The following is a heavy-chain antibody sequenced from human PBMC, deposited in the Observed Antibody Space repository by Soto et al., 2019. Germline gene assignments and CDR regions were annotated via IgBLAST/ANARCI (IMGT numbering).Heavy chain of an antibody. CDR1: GFTFSTYA. Sequence: GGSLRLSCAASGFTFSTYAMSWVRQAPGKGLEWVSAISGSGGTTFYADSVKGRFTFSRDNSKNTLYLQMNSLRAEDTAVYYCPKSDTYSSGTGWYPCYFDYWGQGTLVTVSS. J-gene: IGHJ4*02. CDR2: ISGSGGTT. V-gene: IGHV3-23*01. CDR3: PKSDTYSSGTGWYPCYFDY. D-gene: IGHD2-2*01.